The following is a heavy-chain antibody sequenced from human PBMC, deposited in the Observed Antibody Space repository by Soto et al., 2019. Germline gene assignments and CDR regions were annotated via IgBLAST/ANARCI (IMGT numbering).Heavy chain of an antibody. CDR1: GGSISSSSYY. V-gene: IGHV4-39*01. J-gene: IGHJ5*02. D-gene: IGHD6-19*01. Sequence: SETLSLTCTVSGGSISSSSYYWGWIRQPPGKGLEWIGSIYYSGSTYYNPSLKSRVTISVDTSKNQFSLKLSSVTAADTAVYYCATQSSGCYVNWLDPWGQGTLLTLSS. CDR3: ATQSSGCYVNWLDP. CDR2: IYYSGST.